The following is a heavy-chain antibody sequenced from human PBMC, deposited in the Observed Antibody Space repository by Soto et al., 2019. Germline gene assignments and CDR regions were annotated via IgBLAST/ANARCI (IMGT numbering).Heavy chain of an antibody. V-gene: IGHV1-69*06. CDR3: ASKAACGGDCYAFDS. J-gene: IGHJ4*02. CDR2: IIPLFGTA. CDR1: GGIFSSNT. Sequence: QVYLVQSGAEVKKPGSSVKIPCKASGGIFSSNTINWVRQAAGQGLEWMGGIIPLFGTANYAEKFQGRVTITADKSTKTEYMELTRLRSEDTAVYYCASKAACGGDCYAFDSWGQGTLVTVSS. D-gene: IGHD2-21*02.